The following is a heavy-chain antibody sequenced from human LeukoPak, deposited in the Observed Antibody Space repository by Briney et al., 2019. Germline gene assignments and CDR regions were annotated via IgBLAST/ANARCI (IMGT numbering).Heavy chain of an antibody. V-gene: IGHV1-18*01. CDR3: ARDRIPLGDY. J-gene: IGHJ4*02. CDR2: ISAYNGNT. CDR1: GGTFSRYA. Sequence: ASVKVSCKASGGTFSRYAINWVRQAPGQGLEWMGWISAYNGNTNYAQKLQGRVTMTTDTSTSTAYMELRSLRSDDTAVYYCARDRIPLGDYRGQGTLVTVSS. D-gene: IGHD2-2*02.